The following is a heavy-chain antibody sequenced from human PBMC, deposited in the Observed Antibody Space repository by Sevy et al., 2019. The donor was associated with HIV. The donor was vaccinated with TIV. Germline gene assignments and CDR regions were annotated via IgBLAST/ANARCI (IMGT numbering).Heavy chain of an antibody. V-gene: IGHV1-18*01. CDR3: AGNRGSAHYYDSSGHERAFDI. CDR2: ISAYNGNT. D-gene: IGHD3-22*01. CDR1: GYTFTSYG. J-gene: IGHJ3*02. Sequence: ASVKVSCKASGYTFTSYGISWVRQAPGQGLEWMGWISAYNGNTNYAQKLQGRVTMTTDTSTSTAYTELRSLRSDDTAWYYWAGNRGSAHYYDSSGHERAFDIWGQGTMVTVSS.